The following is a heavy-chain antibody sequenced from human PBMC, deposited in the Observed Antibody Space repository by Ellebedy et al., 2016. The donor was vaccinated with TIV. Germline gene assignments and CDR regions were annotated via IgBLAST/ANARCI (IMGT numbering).Heavy chain of an antibody. D-gene: IGHD6-13*01. V-gene: IGHV4-31*02. CDR3: ARAPPAAAGRFFDY. CDR1: GGSISSGGYY. J-gene: IGHJ4*02. CDR2: IYYSGST. Sequence: SXTVSGGSISSGGYYWSWIRQHPGKGLEWIGYIYYSGSTYYNPSLKSRVTISVDTSKNQFSLKLSSVTAADTAVYYCARAPPAAAGRFFDYWGQGTLVTVSS.